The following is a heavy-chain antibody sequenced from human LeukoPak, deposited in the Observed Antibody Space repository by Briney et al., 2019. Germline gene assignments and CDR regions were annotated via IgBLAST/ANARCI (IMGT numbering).Heavy chain of an antibody. D-gene: IGHD6-6*01. CDR1: GVSFSGYY. CDR2: INHSGST. Sequence: PSETLSLTCAVYGVSFSGYYWSWIRQPPGKGLEWIGEINHSGSTNYNPSLKSRVTISVDTSKNQFSLKLSSVTAADTAVYYCARGGRGIAARHEVYWGQGTLVTVFS. J-gene: IGHJ4*02. V-gene: IGHV4-34*01. CDR3: ARGGRGIAARHEVY.